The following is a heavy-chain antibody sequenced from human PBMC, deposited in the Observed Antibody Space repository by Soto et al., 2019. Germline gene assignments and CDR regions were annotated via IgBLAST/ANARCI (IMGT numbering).Heavy chain of an antibody. CDR1: GFTFSSYA. J-gene: IGHJ4*02. D-gene: IGHD6-13*01. Sequence: GGSLRLSCAASGFTFSSYAMSWVRQAPGKGLEWVSAISGSGGSTYYADSVKGRFTISRDNSKNTLYLQMNSLRAEDTAVYYCAKALGIAAAAPTYLDYWGQGTLVTVSS. V-gene: IGHV3-23*01. CDR3: AKALGIAAAAPTYLDY. CDR2: ISGSGGST.